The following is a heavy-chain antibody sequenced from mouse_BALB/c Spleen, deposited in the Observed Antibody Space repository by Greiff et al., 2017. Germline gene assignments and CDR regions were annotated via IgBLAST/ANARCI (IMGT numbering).Heavy chain of an antibody. D-gene: IGHD1-1*01. J-gene: IGHJ3*01. CDR2: INPDSSTI. Sequence: EVKLMESGGGLVQPGGSLKLSCAASGFDFSRYWMSWVRQAPGKGLEWIGEINPDSSTINYTPSLKDKFIISRDNAKNTLYLQMSKVRSEDTALYYCARNYYGSSSPWFAYWGQGTLVTVSA. CDR3: ARNYYGSSSPWFAY. V-gene: IGHV4-1*02. CDR1: GFDFSRYW.